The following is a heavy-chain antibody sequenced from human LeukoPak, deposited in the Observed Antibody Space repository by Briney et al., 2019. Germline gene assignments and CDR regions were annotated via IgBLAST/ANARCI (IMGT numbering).Heavy chain of an antibody. V-gene: IGHV4-4*07. J-gene: IGHJ5*02. CDR2: IYSGGNT. CDR3: ARGSVITFGGVTQTGGNWFDP. Sequence: PSETLSLTCTVAGGSISSYYWSWIRQPAGKGQEWIGRIYSGGNTNYNPSLKSRVTMSVDTSKNQFSLKLSSVTAADTAVYYCARGSVITFGGVTQTGGNWFDPWGQGTLVTVSS. D-gene: IGHD3-16*01. CDR1: GGSISSYY.